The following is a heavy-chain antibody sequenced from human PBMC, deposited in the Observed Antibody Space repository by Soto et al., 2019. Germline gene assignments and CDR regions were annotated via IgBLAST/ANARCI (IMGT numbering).Heavy chain of an antibody. V-gene: IGHV4-59*08. Sequence: PSETMSLTCTVWGGSSSRYYWSWIRKPPGKGLEWIGYIYYSGSTNYNPSLKSRVTISVDTSKNQFSLKLSSVTAADTAVYYCARHETYYDFWSGAADYFDYWGQGTLVTVSS. D-gene: IGHD3-3*01. J-gene: IGHJ4*02. CDR1: GGSSSRYY. CDR2: IYYSGST. CDR3: ARHETYYDFWSGAADYFDY.